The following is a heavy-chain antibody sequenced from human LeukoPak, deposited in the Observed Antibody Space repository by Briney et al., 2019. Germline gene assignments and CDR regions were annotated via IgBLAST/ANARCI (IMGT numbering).Heavy chain of an antibody. J-gene: IGHJ3*01. CDR1: GFTFSSYA. CDR3: AKDGAGDWPDAFDV. V-gene: IGHV3-23*01. Sequence: GGSLRLSCAASGFTFSSYAMTWVRQAPGEGLEWVSGISGRGGSTYYADSVKGRFTISRDNSKNTLYLQMNSLRAEDTAVYYCAKDGAGDWPDAFDVWGQGTKVTVSS. D-gene: IGHD2-21*02. CDR2: ISGRGGST.